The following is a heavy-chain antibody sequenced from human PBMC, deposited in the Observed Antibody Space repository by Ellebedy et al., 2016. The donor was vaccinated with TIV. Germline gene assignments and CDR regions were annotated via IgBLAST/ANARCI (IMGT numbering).Heavy chain of an antibody. CDR3: ARAGSGNAFDI. CDR2: ISHDGSRK. V-gene: IGHV3-30*03. Sequence: GESLKISXAASGFTFSLYGMHWVRQTPGKGLEWVSIISHDGSRKEYVDSVKGRFTISRDNSKNTLYLQMNSLRAEDTAVYYCARAGSGNAFDIWGQGTMVTVSS. J-gene: IGHJ3*02. D-gene: IGHD1-14*01. CDR1: GFTFSLYG.